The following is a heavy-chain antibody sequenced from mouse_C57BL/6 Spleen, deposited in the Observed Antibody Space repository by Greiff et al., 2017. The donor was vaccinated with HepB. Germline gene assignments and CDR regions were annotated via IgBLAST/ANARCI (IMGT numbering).Heavy chain of an antibody. D-gene: IGHD1-1*01. V-gene: IGHV1-39*01. J-gene: IGHJ4*01. CDR3: ARGNYYGKDYAMDY. Sequence: VQLQHSGPELVKPGASAKISCTASGYSFTDYNMNWVKQSNGKSLEWIGVINPNYGTTSYNQKFTGKATLTVDQSSRTAYMQLNSRTSEDSAVYYCARGNYYGKDYAMDYWGQGTAVTVSS. CDR1: GYSFTDYN. CDR2: INPNYGTT.